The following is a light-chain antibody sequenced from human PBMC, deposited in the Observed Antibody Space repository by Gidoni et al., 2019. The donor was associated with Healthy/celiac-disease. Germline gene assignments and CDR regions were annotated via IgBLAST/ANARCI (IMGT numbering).Light chain of an antibody. CDR3: QQLNSYLT. J-gene: IGKJ4*01. V-gene: IGKV1-9*01. CDR1: QGISSY. CDR2: AAS. Sequence: DIQLTQSPSFLSASVGDRVTITCRASQGISSYLAWYQQKPGKAPKLLIYAASTLQSGVPSRFSGSGSGTEFTLTISSLKPEDFATYYCQQLNSYLTFGGXTKVEIK.